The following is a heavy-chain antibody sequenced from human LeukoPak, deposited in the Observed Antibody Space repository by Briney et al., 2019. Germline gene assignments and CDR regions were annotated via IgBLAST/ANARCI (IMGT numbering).Heavy chain of an antibody. CDR3: ARIIVSYNPWWLHC. V-gene: IGHV4-38-2*01. CDR2: ITRDGTT. Sequence: SETLSLTCAVYLDSIDNNHHLACIRQFPGKGLGWIGTITRDGTTYYNPSLRSRLTISLYTSNSAVSLRLSAATAADTALYHCARIIVSYNPWWLHCWGQGGMATVSS. J-gene: IGHJ4*02. D-gene: IGHD1-14*01. CDR1: LDSIDNNHH.